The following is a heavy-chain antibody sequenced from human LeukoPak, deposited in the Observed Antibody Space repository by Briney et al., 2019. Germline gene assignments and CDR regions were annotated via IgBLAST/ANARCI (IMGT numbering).Heavy chain of an antibody. CDR2: IYYNGKA. V-gene: IGHV4-59*01. D-gene: IGHD3-16*01. Sequence: PSETLSLTCTVSGGSISGYYWTWIRQPPGKGLEWIGQIYYNGKADYNPSLESRITISVDTSKNKISLKLNSVTAADTAIYYCAKFGADYDMYAWGQGITVAVSS. CDR1: GGSISGYY. CDR3: AKFGADYDMYA. J-gene: IGHJ6*02.